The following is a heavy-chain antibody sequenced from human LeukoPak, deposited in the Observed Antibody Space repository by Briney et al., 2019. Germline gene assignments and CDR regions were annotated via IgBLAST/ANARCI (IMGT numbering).Heavy chain of an antibody. CDR1: GFTFSSYG. V-gene: IGHV3-30*18. D-gene: IGHD5-18*01. J-gene: IGHJ6*02. CDR2: ISYDGSNE. CDR3: AKDPEYSYGYYYYYGMDV. Sequence: GGSLRLSCAASGFTFSSYGMHWVRQAPGKGLEWVAVISYDGSNEYYADSVKGRFTISRDNSKNTLYLQMNSLRAEDTAVYYCAKDPEYSYGYYYYYGMDVWGQGTTVTVSS.